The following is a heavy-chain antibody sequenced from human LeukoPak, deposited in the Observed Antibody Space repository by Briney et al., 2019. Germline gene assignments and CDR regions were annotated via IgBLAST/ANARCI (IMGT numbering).Heavy chain of an antibody. CDR2: INPNSGGT. Sequence: ASVKVSCKASGYTFTGYYTHWVRQAPGQGLEWMGCINPNSGGTNYAQKFQGRVTMTRDTSISTAYMELSRLRSDDTAVYYCARAPGIAAAGYFDYWGQGTLVTVSS. J-gene: IGHJ4*02. D-gene: IGHD6-13*01. CDR1: GYTFTGYY. CDR3: ARAPGIAAAGYFDY. V-gene: IGHV1-2*02.